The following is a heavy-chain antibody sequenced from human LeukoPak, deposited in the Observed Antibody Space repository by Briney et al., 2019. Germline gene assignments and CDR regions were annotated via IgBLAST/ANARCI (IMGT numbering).Heavy chain of an antibody. CDR3: ARVFYDSSGYYCYAFDI. CDR2: IIPIFGTA. V-gene: IGHV1-69*13. D-gene: IGHD3-22*01. J-gene: IGHJ3*02. CDR1: GGTFSSYA. Sequence: GASVKVSCKASGGTFSSYAISWVRQAPGQGLEWMGGIIPIFGTANYAQKFQGRVTITADESTSTAYMELSSLRSEDTAVYYCARVFYDSSGYYCYAFDIWGQGTMVTVSS.